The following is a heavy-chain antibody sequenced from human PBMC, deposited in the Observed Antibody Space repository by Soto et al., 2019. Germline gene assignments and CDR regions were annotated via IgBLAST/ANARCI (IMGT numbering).Heavy chain of an antibody. Sequence: SETLSLTCSVSGASISTSSDFWGWIRQAPGKGLEWIGNVYHSGTTRLNPSLKSRVSIFVDRSKNQFSLKLSSVTAADTAVYYCARHPPWARAFDIWGQGTMVTVSS. D-gene: IGHD3-16*01. V-gene: IGHV4-39*01. J-gene: IGHJ3*02. CDR3: ARHPPWARAFDI. CDR1: GASISTSSDF. CDR2: VYHSGTT.